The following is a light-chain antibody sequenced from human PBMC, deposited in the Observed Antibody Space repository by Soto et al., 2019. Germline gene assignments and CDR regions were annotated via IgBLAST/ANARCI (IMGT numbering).Light chain of an antibody. V-gene: IGKV3-15*01. J-gene: IGKJ2*01. CDR3: QQYNNWPYT. CDR2: GAS. Sequence: EIVMTQSPATLAVSPGERAALSCRASQSVSSNFAWYQQKPGQAPRLLIYGASSRATGTPARFSGSGSGTEFTLTISSLQSEDFVVYYCQQYNNWPYTFGLGTKLE. CDR1: QSVSSN.